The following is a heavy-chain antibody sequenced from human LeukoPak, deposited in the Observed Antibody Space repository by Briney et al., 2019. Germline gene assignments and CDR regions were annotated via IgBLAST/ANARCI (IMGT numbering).Heavy chain of an antibody. CDR2: IYTSGSP. Sequence: SETLSLTCTVSGGSISSGSYYWSWIRQPAGKGLEWIGRIYTSGSPNYNPSLKSRATISVDTSKNQFSLKLSSVTAADTAVYYCARDYGGAVADWGQGTLVTVSS. V-gene: IGHV4-61*02. CDR3: ARDYGGAVAD. CDR1: GGSISSGSYY. J-gene: IGHJ4*02. D-gene: IGHD6-19*01.